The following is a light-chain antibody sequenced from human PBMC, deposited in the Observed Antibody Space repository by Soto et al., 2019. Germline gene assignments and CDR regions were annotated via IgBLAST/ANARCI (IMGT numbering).Light chain of an antibody. Sequence: DIQMTQSPSTLSASVGDRVTITCRASQSISSWLAWYQQKPGKAPKLLIYDASSLESGVPSRFSGSGSGTEFTLTISSLQPDDFATDYCQHGYAFGQGTKLEIK. CDR1: QSISSW. V-gene: IGKV1-5*01. CDR2: DAS. CDR3: QHGYA. J-gene: IGKJ2*01.